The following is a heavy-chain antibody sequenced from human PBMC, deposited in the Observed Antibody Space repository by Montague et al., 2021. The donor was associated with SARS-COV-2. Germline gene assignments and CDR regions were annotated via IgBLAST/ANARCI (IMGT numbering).Heavy chain of an antibody. CDR1: GFTFSSYA. J-gene: IGHJ6*03. CDR3: ARQVAIAAAGIPDYYYYYYMDV. D-gene: IGHD6-13*01. CDR2: ISGSGGST. V-gene: IGHV3-23*01. Sequence: SLRLSCAASGFTFSSYAMSWVRQAPGKGLEWVSAISGSGGSTYYADSVKGRFTISRDNSKNTLYLQMNSLRAEDTAVYYCARQVAIAAAGIPDYYYYYYMDVWGKGTTVTVSS.